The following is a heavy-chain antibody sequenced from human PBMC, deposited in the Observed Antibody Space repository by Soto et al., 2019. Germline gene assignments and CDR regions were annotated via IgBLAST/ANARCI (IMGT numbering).Heavy chain of an antibody. Sequence: QVQLVQSGAEVKKPGSSVTVSCKASGGTFSSYTISWVRQAPGQGLEWMGGIIPIFGTANYAQKFQGRVTITEDESTGTDYMELSSLRSEDTAVYYCARGNHRWLQLWYFDLWGRGTLVTVSS. V-gene: IGHV1-69*12. CDR3: ARGNHRWLQLWYFDL. CDR2: IIPIFGTA. CDR1: GGTFSSYT. J-gene: IGHJ2*01. D-gene: IGHD5-12*01.